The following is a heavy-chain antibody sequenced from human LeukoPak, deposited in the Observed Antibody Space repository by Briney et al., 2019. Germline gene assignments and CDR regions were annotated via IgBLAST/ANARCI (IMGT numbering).Heavy chain of an antibody. CDR1: GFTFSSYA. V-gene: IGHV3-30*04. J-gene: IGHJ4*02. CDR2: ISYDGSNK. Sequence: GRSLRLSCAASGFTFSSYAMHWVRQAPGKGLEWVAVISYDGSNKYYADSVKGRFTISRDNSKNTLYLQINSLRAEDTAVYYCARGVRYFDYWGQGTLVTVSS. D-gene: IGHD3-9*01. CDR3: ARGVRYFDY.